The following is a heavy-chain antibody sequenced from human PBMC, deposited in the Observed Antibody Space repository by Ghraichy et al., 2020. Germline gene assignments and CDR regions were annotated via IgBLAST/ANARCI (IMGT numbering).Heavy chain of an antibody. CDR1: GFTFSSYW. Sequence: GGSLRLSCAASGFTFSSYWMSWVRQAPGKGLEWVANIKQDGSEKYYVDSVKGRFTISRDNAKNSLYLQMNSLRAEDTAVYYCARDDWGDYGANVGGGYFDLWGRGTLVTVSS. J-gene: IGHJ2*01. D-gene: IGHD4-17*01. CDR2: IKQDGSEK. V-gene: IGHV3-7*01. CDR3: ARDDWGDYGANVGGGYFDL.